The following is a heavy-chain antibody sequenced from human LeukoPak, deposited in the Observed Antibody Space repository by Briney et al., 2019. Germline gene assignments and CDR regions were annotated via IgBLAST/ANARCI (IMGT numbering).Heavy chain of an antibody. J-gene: IGHJ4*02. CDR3: AGLTTATNYFNY. CDR1: GGSISSYY. V-gene: IGHV4-59*01. Sequence: SETLSLTCTVSGGSISSYYWSWIRQPPGKGLEWIGYIYYSGSTNYNPSLKSRVTISVDTSKNQFSLKLSSVTAADTAVYYCAGLTTATNYFNYWGQGTLVTVSS. D-gene: IGHD4-17*01. CDR2: IYYSGST.